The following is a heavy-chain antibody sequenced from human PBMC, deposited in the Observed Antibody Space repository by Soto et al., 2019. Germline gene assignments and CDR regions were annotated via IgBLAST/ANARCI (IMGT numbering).Heavy chain of an antibody. CDR2: ISYDGSNK. CDR3: ARDQGGFDY. Sequence: QVQLVESGGGVVQPGRSLRLSCAASGFTFSSYAMHWVRQAPGKGLEWVAVISYDGSNKYYADSVKGRFTISRDNSKNTLYLQMNSLRAEDTAVYYCARDQGGFDYWAREPWSPSPQ. J-gene: IGHJ4*02. CDR1: GFTFSSYA. V-gene: IGHV3-30-3*01.